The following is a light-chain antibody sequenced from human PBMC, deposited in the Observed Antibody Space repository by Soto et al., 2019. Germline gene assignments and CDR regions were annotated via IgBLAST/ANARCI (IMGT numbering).Light chain of an antibody. J-gene: IGKJ1*01. CDR3: QHFDSAPQT. Sequence: DIQMTQSPSTLSSSLGERATITCRASQSISSWLAWYQQKPGKAPKLLIYKASSIASGVPSRFSGSGSGTEFTLTISSLQPDDFATYYCQHFDSAPQTFGQGTKVDIK. CDR2: KAS. CDR1: QSISSW. V-gene: IGKV1-5*03.